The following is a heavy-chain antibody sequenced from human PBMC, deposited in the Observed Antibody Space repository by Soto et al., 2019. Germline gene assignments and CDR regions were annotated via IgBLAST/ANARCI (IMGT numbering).Heavy chain of an antibody. CDR2: IYYSGST. V-gene: IGHV4-59*01. J-gene: IGHJ3*02. D-gene: IGHD2-2*01. CDR1: GGSISSYY. CDR3: VRDFSCSSTSCYDHDAFDI. Sequence: SETLSLTCTVSGGSISSYYWSWIRQPPGKGLEWIGYIYYSGSTDYNPSLKSRVTISVDTSKNQFSLKLSSVTAADTAVYYCVRDFSCSSTSCYDHDAFDIWGQGTMVTVSS.